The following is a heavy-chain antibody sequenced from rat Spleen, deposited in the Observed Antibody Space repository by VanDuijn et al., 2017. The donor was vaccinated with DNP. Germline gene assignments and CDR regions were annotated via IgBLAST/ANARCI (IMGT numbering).Heavy chain of an antibody. D-gene: IGHD3-3*01. J-gene: IGHJ2*01. CDR1: GFNFNDYW. CDR2: INKDSSTI. Sequence: EVKLVESGGGLVQPGSSLKLSCAASGFNFNDYWMGWVRQAPGKGLEWIGQINKDSSTITYIPSLKDKFTISRDNDQNTLYLQMSKLGSEDTAIYYCTTVGGSTVPRDWGQGVMVTVSS. CDR3: TTVGGSTVPRD. V-gene: IGHV4-2*01.